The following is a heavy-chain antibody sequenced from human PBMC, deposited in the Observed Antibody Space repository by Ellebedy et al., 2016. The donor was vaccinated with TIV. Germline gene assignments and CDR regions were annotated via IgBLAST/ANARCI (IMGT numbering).Heavy chain of an antibody. CDR1: GYSISSGYY. D-gene: IGHD7-27*01. J-gene: IGHJ3*02. CDR2: IYHSGST. Sequence: SETLSLXCTVSGYSISSGYYWGWIRQPPGKGLEWIGSIYHSGSTYYNPSLKSRVTMSVDTSKNQFSLKLSSVTAADTAVYYCARDAWGRDAFDIWGQGTMVSVSS. CDR3: ARDAWGRDAFDI. V-gene: IGHV4-38-2*02.